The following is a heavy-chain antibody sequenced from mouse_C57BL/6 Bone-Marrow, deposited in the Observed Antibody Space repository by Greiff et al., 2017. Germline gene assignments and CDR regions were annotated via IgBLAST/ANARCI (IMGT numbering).Heavy chain of an antibody. J-gene: IGHJ2*01. V-gene: IGHV1-55*01. CDR3: GARYGSSIDY. Sequence: QVQLQQPGAELLKPGASVKMSCKASGYTFTSYWITWVKQRPGQGLEWIGDIYPGSGSTNYNEKFKSKATLTVDTSSSTAYVQLGSLTSEDSAVYYCGARYGSSIDYWGQGTTLTVSS. CDR2: IYPGSGST. D-gene: IGHD1-1*01. CDR1: GYTFTSYW.